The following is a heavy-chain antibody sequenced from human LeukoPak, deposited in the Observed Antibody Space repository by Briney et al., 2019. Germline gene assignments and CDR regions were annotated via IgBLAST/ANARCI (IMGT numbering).Heavy chain of an antibody. Sequence: GGSLRLSCAASGFTVSSNYMSWVRQAPGKGLEWVSVIYSGGSTYYADSVKGRFTISRDNSKNTLYLQMNSLRAEDTAVYYCAKDRLASNIATRRTYYYYIDVWGKGATVNASS. CDR3: AKDRLASNIATRRTYYYYIDV. J-gene: IGHJ6*03. CDR1: GFTVSSNY. V-gene: IGHV3-66*02. CDR2: IYSGGST. D-gene: IGHD6-13*01.